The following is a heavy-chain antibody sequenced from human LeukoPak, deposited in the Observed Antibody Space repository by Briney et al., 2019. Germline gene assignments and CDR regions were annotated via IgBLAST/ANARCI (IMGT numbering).Heavy chain of an antibody. D-gene: IGHD3-10*01. CDR3: ATGSTPGNGYYFDY. J-gene: IGHJ4*02. CDR2: ITGGGSS. CDR1: GFTFSTYA. V-gene: IGHV3-23*01. Sequence: GGSLRLSCAASGFTFSTYAMGWVGQAPGKGLEWVSSITGGGSSYYTDSVRGRFTISRDNSKDTLYLQMNSLTAEDTAVYYCATGSTPGNGYYFDYWGQGALVTVSS.